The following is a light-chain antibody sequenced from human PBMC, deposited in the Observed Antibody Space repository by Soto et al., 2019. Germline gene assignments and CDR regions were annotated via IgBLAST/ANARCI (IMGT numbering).Light chain of an antibody. CDR1: KLGDKY. Sequence: SYELTQPPSVSVSPGQTASITCSGDKLGDKYACWYQQKPGPSPVLVIYQDNKRPSGIPERFSGSNTGNTATLTISGTQAMDEADYYCQAWDSGTYVFGSGTKLTVL. CDR3: QAWDSGTYV. J-gene: IGLJ1*01. V-gene: IGLV3-1*01. CDR2: QDN.